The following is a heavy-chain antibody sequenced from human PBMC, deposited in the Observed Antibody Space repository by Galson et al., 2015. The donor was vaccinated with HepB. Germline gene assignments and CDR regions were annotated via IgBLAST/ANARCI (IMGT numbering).Heavy chain of an antibody. CDR3: ARGDNDLNF. D-gene: IGHD1-7*01. CDR2: INPDGRTK. Sequence: YLRLSCAASGFTFSRDCMSWVRQAPGKGLEWVVKINPDGRTKYYVDSVVGRFTISRDNAKSSLFLQMDSLRVEDTALYYCARGDNDLNFGGQGTLVTVSS. J-gene: IGHJ4*02. V-gene: IGHV3-7*03. CDR1: GFTFSRDC.